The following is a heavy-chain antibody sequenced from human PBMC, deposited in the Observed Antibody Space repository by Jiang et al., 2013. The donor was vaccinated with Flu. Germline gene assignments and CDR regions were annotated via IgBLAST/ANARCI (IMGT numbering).Heavy chain of an antibody. D-gene: IGHD5-12*01. CDR2: INSDGSST. CDR3: ARVEDSGYDLEGSDYYYGMDV. J-gene: IGHJ6*02. CDR1: GFTFSSYW. V-gene: IGHV3-74*01. Sequence: QLVESGGGLVQPGGSLRLSCAASGFTFSSYWMHWVRQAPGKGLVWVSRINSDGSSTSYADSVKGRFTISRDNAKNTLYLQMNSLRAEDTAVYYCARVEDSGYDLEGSDYYYGMDVWGQGTTVTVSS.